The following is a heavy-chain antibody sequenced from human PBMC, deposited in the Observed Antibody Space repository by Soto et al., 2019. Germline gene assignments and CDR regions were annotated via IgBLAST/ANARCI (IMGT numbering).Heavy chain of an antibody. J-gene: IGHJ5*01. CDR1: GISFGSIA. CDR2: ITYSGGDA. V-gene: IGHV3-23*01. CDR3: ARGSTDS. Sequence: GSLRLSCLASGISFGSIAISWVRQAPGEGLEWVSTITYSGGDAKYEDSVRGRLTISRDNFYNTLSLPMSSLRAEDSAVSYCARGSTDS.